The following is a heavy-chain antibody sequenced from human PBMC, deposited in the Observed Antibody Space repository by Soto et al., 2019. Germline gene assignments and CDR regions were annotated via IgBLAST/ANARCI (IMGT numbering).Heavy chain of an antibody. CDR1: GFTFTSSA. CDR2: IVVGSGNT. J-gene: IGHJ4*02. Sequence: SVKVSFKASGFTFTSSAVQWVRQARGQRLEWIGWIVVGSGNTNYAQKFQERVTITRDMSTSTAYMELSSLRSEDTAVYYCAADRYYYDSSGYLPDYWGQGTLVTVSS. D-gene: IGHD3-22*01. CDR3: AADRYYYDSSGYLPDY. V-gene: IGHV1-58*01.